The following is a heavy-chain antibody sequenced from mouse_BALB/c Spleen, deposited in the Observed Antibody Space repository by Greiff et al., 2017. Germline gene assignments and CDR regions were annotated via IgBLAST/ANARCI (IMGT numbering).Heavy chain of an antibody. Sequence: EVQLQESGTVLARPGASVKMSCKASGYSFTSYWMHWVKQRPGQGLEWIGAIYPGNSDTSYNQKFKGKAKLTAVTSASTAYMELSSLTNEDSAVYYCTIYYGQGTYAMDYWGQGTSVTVSS. J-gene: IGHJ4*01. D-gene: IGHD1-2*01. CDR3: TIYYGQGTYAMDY. V-gene: IGHV1-5*01. CDR1: GYSFTSYW. CDR2: IYPGNSDT.